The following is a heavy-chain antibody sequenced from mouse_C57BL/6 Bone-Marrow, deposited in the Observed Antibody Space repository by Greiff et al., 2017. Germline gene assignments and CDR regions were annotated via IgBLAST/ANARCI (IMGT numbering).Heavy chain of an antibody. CDR3: ARYDYLDY. Sequence: QVHVKQPGAELVKPGASVKMSCKASGYTFTSYWLTWVKPRPGQGLEWIGDIYPGSGSTNYNEKLKSKATLTVDTSSCTAYMPLSSLTSEDSAVYYCARYDYLDYWGQGTTLTVSS. D-gene: IGHD2-3*01. CDR1: GYTFTSYW. V-gene: IGHV1-55*01. CDR2: IYPGSGST. J-gene: IGHJ2*01.